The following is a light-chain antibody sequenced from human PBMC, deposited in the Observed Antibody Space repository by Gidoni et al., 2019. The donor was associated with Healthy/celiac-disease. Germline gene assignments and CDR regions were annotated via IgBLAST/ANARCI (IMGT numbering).Light chain of an antibody. CDR3: QQSYSRPFT. J-gene: IGKJ3*01. CDR1: QSISSY. Sequence: DIQMTQSPSSLSASVGDRVTITCRASQSISSYLNWYQQKPGKAPKLLIYAASSLQSGVPSRFSGSGSGTDFTLTISSLQPEYFATYYCQQSYSRPFTFGPGTKVDIK. CDR2: AAS. V-gene: IGKV1-39*01.